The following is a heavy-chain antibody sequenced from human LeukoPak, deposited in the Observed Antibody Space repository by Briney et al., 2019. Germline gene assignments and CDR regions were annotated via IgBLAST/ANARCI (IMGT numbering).Heavy chain of an antibody. V-gene: IGHV1-69*13. CDR3: ARASGSDVLLWFGEFRQYYFDY. J-gene: IGHJ4*02. D-gene: IGHD3-10*01. Sequence: ASVKVSCKASGGTFSSYAISWVRQAPGQGLEWMGGIIPIFGTANYAQKFQGRVTITADESTSTAYMELSSLRSEDTAVYYCARASGSDVLLWFGEFRQYYFDYWGQGTLVTVSS. CDR1: GGTFSSYA. CDR2: IIPIFGTA.